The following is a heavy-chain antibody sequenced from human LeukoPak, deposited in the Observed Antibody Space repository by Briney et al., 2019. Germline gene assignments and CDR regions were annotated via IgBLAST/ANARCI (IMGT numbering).Heavy chain of an antibody. Sequence: GGSLRLSCAVSRFTFSDYWMRWVRQAPGKGPEWVAAISKDESEKRYVDSVKGRFTISRDNARNSVYLQMTSLGAEDTAVYYCATYTQHFGAPGGADYWGLRTLVTVSS. CDR2: ISKDESEK. J-gene: IGHJ4*02. D-gene: IGHD2-8*02. V-gene: IGHV3-7*01. CDR3: ATYTQHFGAPGGADY. CDR1: RFTFSDYW.